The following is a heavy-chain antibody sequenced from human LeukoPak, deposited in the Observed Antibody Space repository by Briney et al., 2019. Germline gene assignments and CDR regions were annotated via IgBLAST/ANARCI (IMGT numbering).Heavy chain of an antibody. CDR3: ARDRELGS. J-gene: IGHJ5*02. CDR1: GGSISIYY. D-gene: IGHD3-16*01. Sequence: XTLSLTCIVSGGSISIYYWNWIRQPPGKGLEWIGYIYNSGSTDYNPSLKRRVTISADTSKNQFSLKLTSVTAADTVVYYCARDRELGSWGQGILVTVSS. V-gene: IGHV4-59*01. CDR2: IYNSGST.